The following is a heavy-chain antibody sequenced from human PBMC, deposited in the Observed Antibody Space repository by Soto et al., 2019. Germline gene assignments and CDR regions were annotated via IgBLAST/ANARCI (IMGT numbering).Heavy chain of an antibody. CDR2: INHSGST. CDR1: GGSFSGYY. D-gene: IGHD2-2*01. V-gene: IGHV4-34*01. Sequence: SETLSLTCAVYGGSFSGYYWSWIRQPPGKGLEWIGEINHSGSTNYNPSLKSRVTISVDTSKNQFSLKLSSVTAADTAVYYCARGKKIPTLLARIVVVQAAPRRFDYWGQGTLVTVSS. J-gene: IGHJ4*02. CDR3: ARGKKIPTLLARIVVVQAAPRRFDY.